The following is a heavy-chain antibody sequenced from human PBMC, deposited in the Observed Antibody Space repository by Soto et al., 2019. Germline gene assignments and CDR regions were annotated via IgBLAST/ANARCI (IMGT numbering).Heavy chain of an antibody. D-gene: IGHD3-10*01. J-gene: IGHJ4*02. Sequence: EVYLVESGGGLVEPGRTLRLSCTGSGFPFGNFLMSWFRQAPGKGLEWVGFIRSQPYGGTTQYAASVRGRFTISRDDSKWILYRQMDRLKTEDSGVYYCIGSFPFWGQGPPVIVSS. CDR2: IRSQPYGGTT. CDR1: GFPFGNFL. V-gene: IGHV3-49*03. CDR3: IGSFPF.